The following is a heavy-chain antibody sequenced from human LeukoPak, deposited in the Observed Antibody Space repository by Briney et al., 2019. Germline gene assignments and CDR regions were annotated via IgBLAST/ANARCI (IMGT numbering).Heavy chain of an antibody. V-gene: IGHV3-23*01. CDR1: GFTFTTYA. D-gene: IGHD4-23*01. CDR2: ISRGGGST. Sequence: GGSLRLSCAASGFTFTTYAMSWVRQAPGKGLEWVSGISRGGGSTFYAESVRGRFTISRDKSKSMLYLQMDSLRVKDTAVYYCAKDFSIGGNEGPFDYWGQGTLVTVSS. CDR3: AKDFSIGGNEGPFDY. J-gene: IGHJ4*02.